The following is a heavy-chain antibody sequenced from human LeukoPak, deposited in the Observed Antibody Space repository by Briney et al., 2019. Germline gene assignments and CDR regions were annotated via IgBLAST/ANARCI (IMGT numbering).Heavy chain of an antibody. CDR3: ARDNSGDAGFDY. V-gene: IGHV4-59*01. CDR2: IYYSGST. CDR1: GGSISSYY. D-gene: IGHD6-19*01. Sequence: SETLSLTCTVSGGSISSYYWTWIRQPPGKGLEWIGYIYYSGSTNYNPSLKSRLTILVDTSKNQFSLKLSSVTAADTAVYYCARDNSGDAGFDYWGQGTLVTVSS. J-gene: IGHJ4*02.